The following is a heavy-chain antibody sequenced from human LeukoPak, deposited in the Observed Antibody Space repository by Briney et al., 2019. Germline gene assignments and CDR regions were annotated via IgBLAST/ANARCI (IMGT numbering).Heavy chain of an antibody. CDR3: ARDDGNSRSWYYSDY. D-gene: IGHD6-13*01. Sequence: PSETLSLTCNVSGVSISSYYWNWIRQPAGKGLEWIGRIFTSGSTNYNPSLKSRVSISVDKSKNQLSLKLRSVAAADTAVYFCARDDGNSRSWYYSDYWGQGTLATVSS. CDR2: IFTSGST. CDR1: GVSISSYY. J-gene: IGHJ4*02. V-gene: IGHV4-4*07.